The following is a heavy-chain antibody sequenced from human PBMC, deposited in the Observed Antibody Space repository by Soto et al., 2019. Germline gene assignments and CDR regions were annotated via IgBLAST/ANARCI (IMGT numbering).Heavy chain of an antibody. Sequence: GSSQMRYYWSWIRQPPGTGLEWIGYIYDSGSTKYNPSLNSRVTISVDTSKNQFSLKLSSVTAADTAVYYCALHGGYNYSFDFWGHGALVTVSS. V-gene: IGHV4-59*01. CDR1: GSSQMRYY. D-gene: IGHD5-18*01. CDR3: ALHGGYNYSFDF. J-gene: IGHJ4*01. CDR2: IYDSGST.